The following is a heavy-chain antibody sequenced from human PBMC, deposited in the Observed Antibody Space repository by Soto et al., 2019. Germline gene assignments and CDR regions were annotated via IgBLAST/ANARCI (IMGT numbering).Heavy chain of an antibody. D-gene: IGHD3-10*01. CDR1: GFTFSSFG. J-gene: IGHJ3*02. CDR3: ARDRGYNSGRSAAFDI. Sequence: GGSLRLSCAASGFTFSSFGMNWVRQAPGKGLEWVSFISGANTMVYADSVKGRFSISRDNAKNSVYLQLNSLRDEDTAVYYCARDRGYNSGRSAAFDIWGRGTMVTVSS. V-gene: IGHV3-48*02. CDR2: ISGANTM.